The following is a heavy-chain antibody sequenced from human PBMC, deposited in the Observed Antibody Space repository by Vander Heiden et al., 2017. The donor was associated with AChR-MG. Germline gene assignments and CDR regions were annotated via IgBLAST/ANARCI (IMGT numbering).Heavy chain of an antibody. J-gene: IGHJ6*02. Sequence: EVQLVESGGGVVRPGGSLRLSCAASGFPFDDYGMSWVRQAPGKGLEWVSGINWNGGSTGYADSVKGRFTISRDNAKNSLYLQMNSLRAEDTALYHCARDPLTGYSSGGVYGMDVWGQGTTVTVSS. D-gene: IGHD6-19*01. CDR1: GFPFDDYG. CDR2: INWNGGST. CDR3: ARDPLTGYSSGGVYGMDV. V-gene: IGHV3-20*01.